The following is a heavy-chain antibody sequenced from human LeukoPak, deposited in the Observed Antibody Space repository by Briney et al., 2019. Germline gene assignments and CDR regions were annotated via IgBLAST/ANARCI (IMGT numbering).Heavy chain of an antibody. CDR1: GFTFSSYA. CDR3: AKTNSGNLDY. V-gene: IGHV3-23*01. J-gene: IGHJ4*02. D-gene: IGHD3-10*01. CDR2: ISGSGGST. Sequence: GGSLRLSYAASGFTFSSYAMSWVRQAPGKGLEWVSVISGSGGSTYYADSVKGRFTISRDNSKNTLYLQMNSLRAEDTAVYYCAKTNSGNLDYWGQGTLVTVSS.